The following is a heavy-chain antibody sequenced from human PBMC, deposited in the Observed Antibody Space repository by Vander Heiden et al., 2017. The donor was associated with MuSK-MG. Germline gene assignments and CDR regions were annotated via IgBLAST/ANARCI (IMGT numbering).Heavy chain of an antibody. V-gene: IGHV3-30*01. CDR1: GFTFSSYA. CDR3: ARGSGDSFDY. Sequence: QVQLVESGGGVVQPGRSLRLSCAASGFTFSSYAMHWVRQAPGKGLEWVAVISYDGSNKYDADSVKGRFTISRDNSKNTLYLQMNSLRAEDTAVYYCARGSGDSFDYWGQGTLVTVSS. D-gene: IGHD2-21*02. CDR2: ISYDGSNK. J-gene: IGHJ4*02.